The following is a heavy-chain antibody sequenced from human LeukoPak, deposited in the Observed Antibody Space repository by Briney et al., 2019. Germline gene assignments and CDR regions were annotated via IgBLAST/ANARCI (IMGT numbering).Heavy chain of an antibody. D-gene: IGHD1-14*01. CDR2: ISSSGSTI. CDR3: ASIPSYRCY. CDR1: GFTFSSYE. V-gene: IGHV3-48*03. Sequence: GGSLRLSCAASGFTFSSYEMNWVRQAPGKGLEWVSYISSSGSTIYYADSVKGRFTISRDNAKNSLYLQMNSLRAEDTAVYYCASIPSYRCYWGQGTLVTVSS. J-gene: IGHJ4*02.